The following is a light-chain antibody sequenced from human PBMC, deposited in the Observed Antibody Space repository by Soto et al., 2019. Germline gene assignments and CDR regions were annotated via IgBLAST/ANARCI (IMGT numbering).Light chain of an antibody. CDR1: QSVSMW. V-gene: IGKV1-5*01. J-gene: IGKJ1*01. Sequence: NQMTQSPSTLSASVGDRVTITCRASQSVSMWLAWYQQKPGKAPRLLIYDASNLESGVPSRFSGSGSRTEFTLTITSLQPEDAATYYCQQYNTYLTWTFGQGTKVDIK. CDR2: DAS. CDR3: QQYNTYLTWT.